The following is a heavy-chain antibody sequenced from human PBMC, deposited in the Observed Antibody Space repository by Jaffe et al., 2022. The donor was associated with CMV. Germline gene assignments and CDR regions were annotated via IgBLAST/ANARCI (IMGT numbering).Heavy chain of an antibody. CDR3: AREATYYDFWGGYSNDAFDI. D-gene: IGHD3-3*01. CDR2: IKRDGSEK. Sequence: EVQLVESGGGLVQPGGSLRLSCAASGFTFSSHWMTWVRQAPGKGLEWVANIKRDGSEKYYVDSVKGRFTVSRDNAKNSLYLQMNSLRAEDTAVYYCAREATYYDFWGGYSNDAFDIWGQGTMVTVSS. CDR1: GFTFSSHW. V-gene: IGHV3-7*03. J-gene: IGHJ3*02.